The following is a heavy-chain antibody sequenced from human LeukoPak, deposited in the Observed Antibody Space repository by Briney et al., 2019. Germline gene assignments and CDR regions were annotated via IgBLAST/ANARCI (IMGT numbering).Heavy chain of an antibody. J-gene: IGHJ3*02. CDR2: ISGSGGST. D-gene: IGHD3-22*01. Sequence: PGGSLRLSCAASGFTFSNYAMNWVCQAPGKGLEWVSAISGSGGSTYYADSVKGRFTISRDNAKNSLYLQMNSLRAEDTAVYYCARELSQVYDSSGLSNDAFDIWGQGTMVTVSS. CDR3: ARELSQVYDSSGLSNDAFDI. CDR1: GFTFSNYA. V-gene: IGHV3-23*01.